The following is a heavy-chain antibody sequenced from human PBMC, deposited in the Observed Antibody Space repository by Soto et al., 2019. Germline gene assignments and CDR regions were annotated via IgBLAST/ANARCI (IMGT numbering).Heavy chain of an antibody. V-gene: IGHV3-13*01. D-gene: IGHD3-22*01. J-gene: IGHJ4*02. CDR2: IGTAGDT. CDR1: GFTFSSYD. Sequence: PGGSLRLSCAASGFTFSSYDMHWVRQATGKGLEWVSAIGTAGDTYYPGSVKGRFTISRENAKNSLYLQMNSLRAGDTAVYYCAREERYYDSSGYYLYYFDYWGQGTLVTVSS. CDR3: AREERYYDSSGYYLYYFDY.